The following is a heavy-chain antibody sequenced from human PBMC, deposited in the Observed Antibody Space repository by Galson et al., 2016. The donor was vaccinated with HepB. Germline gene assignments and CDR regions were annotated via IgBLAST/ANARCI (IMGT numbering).Heavy chain of an antibody. J-gene: IGHJ3*02. D-gene: IGHD3-16*01. CDR2: SASGDIT. CDR3: ASHLGGSSLDPFDI. CDR1: GLTFRRYA. Sequence: SLRLSCAASGLTFRRYAFSRLRQAPGKGLEWVSVSASGDITYYAHSVKGRFTISRDKSKNTLFLNMISLRAEDTASYYCASHLGGSSLDPFDIWGRGTMVTVSS. V-gene: IGHV3-23*01.